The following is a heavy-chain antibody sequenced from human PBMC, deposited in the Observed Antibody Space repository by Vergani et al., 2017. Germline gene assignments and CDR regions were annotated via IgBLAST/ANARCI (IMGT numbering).Heavy chain of an antibody. CDR3: ARGPHCSGGSCYPDTFDI. D-gene: IGHD2-15*01. V-gene: IGHV1-69-2*01. CDR1: GYTFTDYY. CDR2: VDPEDGET. J-gene: IGHJ3*02. Sequence: EVQLVQSGAEVKKPGATVKISCKVSGYTFTDYYMHWVQQAPGKGLEWMGLVDPEDGETIYAEKFQGRVTITADTSTDTAYMELSSLRSDDTAVYYCARGPHCSGGSCYPDTFDIWGQGTMVTVSS.